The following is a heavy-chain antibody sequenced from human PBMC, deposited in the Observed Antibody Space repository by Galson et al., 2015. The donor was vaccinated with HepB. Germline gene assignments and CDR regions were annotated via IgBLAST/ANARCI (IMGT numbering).Heavy chain of an antibody. CDR3: ALRYWSRNCFDY. CDR1: GYTLTELS. D-gene: IGHD2-8*02. CDR2: FDPEDGET. V-gene: IGHV1-24*01. J-gene: IGHJ4*02. Sequence: QSGAEVKKPGESLRISCKVSGYTLTELSMHWVRQAPGKGLEWMGGFDPEDGETIYAQKFQGRVTMTEDTSTDTAYMELSSLRSEDTAVYYCALRYWSRNCFDYWGQGTLVTVSS.